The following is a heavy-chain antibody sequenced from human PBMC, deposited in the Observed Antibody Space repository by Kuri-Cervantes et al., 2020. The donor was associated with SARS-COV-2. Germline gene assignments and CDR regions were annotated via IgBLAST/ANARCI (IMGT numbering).Heavy chain of an antibody. Sequence: GESLKISCAASGFTFSSYWMHWVRQAPGKGLVWVSRINSDGSSTSYADSVKGRFTISRDNAKNTLYLQMNSLRAEDTAVYYCATTYYYDSSGYYPEDYWGQGTLVTVSS. J-gene: IGHJ4*02. CDR1: GFTFSSYW. V-gene: IGHV3-74*01. CDR2: INSDGSST. CDR3: ATTYYYDSSGYYPEDY. D-gene: IGHD3-22*01.